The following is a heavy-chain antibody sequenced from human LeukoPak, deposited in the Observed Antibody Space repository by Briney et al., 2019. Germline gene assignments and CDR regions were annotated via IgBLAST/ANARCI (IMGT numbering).Heavy chain of an antibody. CDR2: IWYDGSNK. D-gene: IGHD2-2*03. V-gene: IGHV3-33*06. CDR1: GFTFSSYG. CDR3: AKLGESGYCSSTSCANVFDY. Sequence: PGGSLRLSCAASGFTFSSYGMHWVRQAPGKGLEWVAVIWYDGSNKYYADSVKGRFTISRDNSKNTLYLQMNSLRAEDTAVYYCAKLGESGYCSSTSCANVFDYWGQGTLVTVSS. J-gene: IGHJ4*02.